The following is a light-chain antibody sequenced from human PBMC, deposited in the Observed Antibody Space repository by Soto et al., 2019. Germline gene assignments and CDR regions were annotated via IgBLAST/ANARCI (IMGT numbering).Light chain of an antibody. CDR1: SSDVGGYNY. CDR2: DVS. J-gene: IGLJ1*01. CDR3: RSYAGSYTYV. Sequence: QSALTQPRSVSGSPGQSVTISCTGTSSDVGGYNYVSWYQQHPGKAPKLMIYDVSKRPPGVPDRFSGSKSGNTASLTISGLQAEDEADYYCRSYAGSYTYVFGTGTKVTVL. V-gene: IGLV2-11*01.